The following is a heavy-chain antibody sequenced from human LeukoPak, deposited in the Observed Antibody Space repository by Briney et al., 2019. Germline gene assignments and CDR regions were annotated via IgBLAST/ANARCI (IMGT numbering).Heavy chain of an antibody. CDR2: IFPGGSDI. J-gene: IGHJ5*02. Sequence: GESLKISCKGSGYNFASHWIGWVRQVPGKGLEWMGIIFPGGSDIRYSPSFQGQVTISADKSSGTAYLQWSSLKASDTAIYYCARSGETSERWFDPWGQGTLVTVSS. CDR3: ARSGETSERWFDP. CDR1: GYNFASHW. V-gene: IGHV5-51*01. D-gene: IGHD2-15*01.